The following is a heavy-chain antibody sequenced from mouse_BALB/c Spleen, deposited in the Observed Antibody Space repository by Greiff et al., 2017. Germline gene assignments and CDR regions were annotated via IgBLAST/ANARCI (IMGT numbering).Heavy chain of an antibody. CDR1: GYTFTDYV. J-gene: IGHJ4*01. Sequence: VQLQQSGPELVKPGASVKMSCKASGYTFTDYVISWVKQRTGQGLEWIGEIYPGSGSTYYNEKFKGKATLTADKSSNTAYMQLSSLTSEDSAVYFCQTGTPYAMDYWGQGTSVTVSS. V-gene: IGHV1-81*01. CDR2: IYPGSGST. CDR3: QTGTPYAMDY. D-gene: IGHD4-1*01.